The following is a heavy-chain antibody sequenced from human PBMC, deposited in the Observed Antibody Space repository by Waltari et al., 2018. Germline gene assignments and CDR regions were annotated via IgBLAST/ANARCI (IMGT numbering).Heavy chain of an antibody. CDR1: GFTFSSYA. J-gene: IGHJ6*02. CDR2: ISYDGSNE. Sequence: QVQLVESGGGVVQPGRSLRLSCAASGFTFSSYAMHWVRQAPGKGLEWVAVISYDGSNEYYAGSVKGRFTISRDNSKNTLYLQMNSLRAEDTAVYYCARGALADPNDYGDYYYYGMDVWGQGTTVTVSS. V-gene: IGHV3-30*01. D-gene: IGHD4-17*01. CDR3: ARGALADPNDYGDYYYYGMDV.